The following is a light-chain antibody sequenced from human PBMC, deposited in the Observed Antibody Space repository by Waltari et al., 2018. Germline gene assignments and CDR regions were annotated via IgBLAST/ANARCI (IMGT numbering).Light chain of an antibody. Sequence: SSELTQDPAVSVALGQAVRITCQGDSLRTYYASWYQQKPGQAPVLVIYGKSNRPSGLPDRFSGSSSGHTASLTISGAQAEDEADYYCASRDSSGNHAVFGGGTKLTVL. CDR3: ASRDSSGNHAV. V-gene: IGLV3-19*01. J-gene: IGLJ2*01. CDR1: SLRTYY. CDR2: GKS.